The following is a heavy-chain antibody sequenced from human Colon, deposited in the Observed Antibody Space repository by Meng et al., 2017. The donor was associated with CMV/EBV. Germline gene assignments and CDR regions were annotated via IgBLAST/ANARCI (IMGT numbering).Heavy chain of an antibody. J-gene: IGHJ4*02. CDR1: GVSLSTSGIS. Sequence: SGVSLSTSGISGGWIRQPPGKALEWLALIYWDDDERYSPSLKDRLTITKDTSKNQVVLTMTNMDPVDTGTYYCTHRRPYGSGSYFDYWGPGTLVTVSS. V-gene: IGHV2-5*02. CDR2: IYWDDDE. CDR3: THRRPYGSGSYFDY. D-gene: IGHD3-10*01.